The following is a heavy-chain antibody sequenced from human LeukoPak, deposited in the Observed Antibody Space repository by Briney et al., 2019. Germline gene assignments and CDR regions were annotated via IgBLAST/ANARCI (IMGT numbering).Heavy chain of an antibody. CDR1: GFTVSSNY. J-gene: IGHJ5*02. CDR3: ARQSESPHPDWFDP. CDR2: IYYSGST. Sequence: GSLRLSCAASGFTVSSNYMSWVRQPPGKGLEWIGSIYYSGSTYYNPSLKSRVTISVDTSKNQFSLKLSSVTAADTAVYYCARQSESPHPDWFDPWGQGTLVTVSS. D-gene: IGHD3-3*01. V-gene: IGHV4-39*01.